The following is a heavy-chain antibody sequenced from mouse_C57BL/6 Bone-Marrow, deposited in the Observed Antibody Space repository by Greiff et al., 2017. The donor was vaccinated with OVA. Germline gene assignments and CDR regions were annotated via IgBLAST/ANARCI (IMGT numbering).Heavy chain of an antibody. CDR2: IYPGDGDT. CDR3: ARPHYGNGFDY. CDR1: GYALSSSW. V-gene: IGHV1-82*01. D-gene: IGHD2-1*01. Sequence: QVQLKESGPELVKPGASVKISCKASGYALSSSWMNWVKQRPGKGLEWIGRIYPGDGDTNYNGKFKGKATLTADKSSSTAYMQLSRLTSEDSAVYFCARPHYGNGFDYWGQGTTLTVSS. J-gene: IGHJ2*01.